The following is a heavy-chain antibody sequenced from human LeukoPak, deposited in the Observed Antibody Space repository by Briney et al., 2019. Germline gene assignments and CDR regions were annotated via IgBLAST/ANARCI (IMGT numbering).Heavy chain of an antibody. D-gene: IGHD6-6*01. V-gene: IGHV4-38-2*02. CDR2: IYHSEST. Sequence: SETLSLTCTVSGYSISSGYYWGWIRQPPGKGLEWIGSIYHSESTYYNPSLKSRVTISVDTSKNQFSLKLSSVTAADTAVYYCARESIAARKGFDYWGQGTLVTVSS. CDR3: ARESIAARKGFDY. J-gene: IGHJ4*02. CDR1: GYSISSGYY.